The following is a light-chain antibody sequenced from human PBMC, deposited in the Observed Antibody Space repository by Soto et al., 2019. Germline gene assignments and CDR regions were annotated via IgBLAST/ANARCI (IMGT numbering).Light chain of an antibody. Sequence: QSVLTQPPSASGTPGQRVTISCSGSSSNIGSNTVNWYQLVPGTAPKLLMHSDNRRPSGVPDRFSGSKSGTSASLAISGLQSEDDADYYCAAWDDSLNRPVLGTVTNVTVL. CDR3: AAWDDSLNRPV. J-gene: IGLJ1*01. CDR1: SSNIGSNT. V-gene: IGLV1-44*01. CDR2: SDN.